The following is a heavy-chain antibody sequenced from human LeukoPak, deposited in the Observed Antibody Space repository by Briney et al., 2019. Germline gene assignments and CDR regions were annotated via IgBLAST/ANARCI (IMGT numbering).Heavy chain of an antibody. V-gene: IGHV3-23*01. Sequence: GGSLRLSCAASGFTFSRYAMSWVRQAPGKGLEWVSTISGRGGTTSYADSVKGRFTISRDNSKNTLYLQMNSLRAEDTAVYYCAKLTYSSSSGYYFDYWGQGTLVTVSS. CDR2: ISGRGGTT. D-gene: IGHD6-6*01. CDR3: AKLTYSSSSGYYFDY. J-gene: IGHJ4*02. CDR1: GFTFSRYA.